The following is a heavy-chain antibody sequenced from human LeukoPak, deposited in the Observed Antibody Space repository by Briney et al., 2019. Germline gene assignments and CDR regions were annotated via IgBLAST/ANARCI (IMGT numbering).Heavy chain of an antibody. J-gene: IGHJ4*02. D-gene: IGHD3-16*02. CDR2: ISAYNGNT. CDR1: GYTFTSYG. V-gene: IGHV1-18*01. Sequence: ASVKVSCKASGYTFTSYGISWVRQAPGQGLEWMGWISAYNGNTNYAQKLQGRVTMTTDTSTSTAYMGLRSLRSDDTAVYYCARDWEYYDYVWGSYRYTSYFDYWGQGTLVTVSS. CDR3: ARDWEYYDYVWGSYRYTSYFDY.